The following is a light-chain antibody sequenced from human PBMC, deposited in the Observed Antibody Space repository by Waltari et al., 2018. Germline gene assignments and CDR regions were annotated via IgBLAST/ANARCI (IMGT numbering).Light chain of an antibody. Sequence: DIQMTQSPSSLSASVGHKVTITCRASQGITDHLSWFQLKPGKAPKSLIYAASRLQSGVPSKFSGSGSGTDFTLTINSLQPEDFATYYCQQYWSYPITFAQGTRLEIE. V-gene: IGKV1-16*02. CDR2: AAS. J-gene: IGKJ5*01. CDR1: QGITDH. CDR3: QQYWSYPIT.